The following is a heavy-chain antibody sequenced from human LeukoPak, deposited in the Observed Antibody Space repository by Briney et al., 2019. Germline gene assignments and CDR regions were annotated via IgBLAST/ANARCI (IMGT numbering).Heavy chain of an antibody. D-gene: IGHD1-26*01. CDR1: GYTFTSYG. CDR3: ARAILSGSYGLERKFDY. J-gene: IGHJ4*02. V-gene: IGHV1-18*01. Sequence: VASVKVSCKASGYTFTSYGISWVRQAPGQGLEWMGWISAYNGNTNYAQKLQGRVTMTTDTSTSTAYMELRSLRSDDTAVYYCARAILSGSYGLERKFDYWGQGTLVTVSS. CDR2: ISAYNGNT.